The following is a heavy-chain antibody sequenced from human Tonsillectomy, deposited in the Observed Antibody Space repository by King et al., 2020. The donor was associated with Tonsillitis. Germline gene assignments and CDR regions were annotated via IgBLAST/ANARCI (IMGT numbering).Heavy chain of an antibody. CDR1: GVPFSSYG. D-gene: IGHD1-14*01. Sequence: VQLVESGGGVVQPGRSLRLSCAASGVPFSSYGMHWVRQAPGKGLEWVALISYDGKKKYYADPVKGRFTISRDNSKNTLYLQMNSLRAEDTAVYYCATTGFIEVVSDYWGQGTLVTVSS. CDR3: ATTGFIEVVSDY. J-gene: IGHJ4*02. CDR2: ISYDGKKK. V-gene: IGHV3-30*03.